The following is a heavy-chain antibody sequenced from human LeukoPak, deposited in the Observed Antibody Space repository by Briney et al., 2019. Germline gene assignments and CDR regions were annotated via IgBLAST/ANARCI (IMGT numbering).Heavy chain of an antibody. Sequence: PSQTLSLTCTVSGVSISSGGYYWSWIRQHPGKGLEWIGYIYYSGSTYHNPSLKSRVTISVDTSKNQFSLKLSSVTAADTAVYYCARAAPFEYYFDYWGQGTLVTVSS. CDR1: GVSISSGGYY. CDR2: IYYSGST. J-gene: IGHJ4*02. D-gene: IGHD3-3*02. CDR3: ARAAPFEYYFDY. V-gene: IGHV4-31*03.